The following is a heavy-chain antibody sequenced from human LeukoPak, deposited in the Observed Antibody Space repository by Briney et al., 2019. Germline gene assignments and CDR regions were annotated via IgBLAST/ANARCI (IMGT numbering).Heavy chain of an antibody. Sequence: SETLSLTCAVSGGPLTSYYWSWIRQPPGKGLEWIGFIYYRGSTNYNPSLESRVTISVDTSKNQFSLKLSSVTAADTAVYYCARDMGELLPVFDYWGQGTLVTVSS. J-gene: IGHJ4*02. V-gene: IGHV4-59*12. CDR2: IYYRGST. CDR1: GGPLTSYY. D-gene: IGHD1-26*01. CDR3: ARDMGELLPVFDY.